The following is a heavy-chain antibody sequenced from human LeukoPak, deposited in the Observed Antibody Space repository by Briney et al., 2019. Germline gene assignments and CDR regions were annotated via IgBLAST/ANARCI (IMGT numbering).Heavy chain of an antibody. CDR3: ARGGPNRSGWTLDY. CDR1: GYTFTGYY. CDR2: INPNSGGT. V-gene: IGHV1-2*02. Sequence: ASVKVSCKASGYTFTGYYMHWVRQAPGQGLEWMGWINPNSGGTNYAQKFQGRVIITRDTSANTAYMELSSLRPEDTAVFFCARGGPNRSGWTLDYWGQGTLITVSS. D-gene: IGHD6-19*01. J-gene: IGHJ4*02.